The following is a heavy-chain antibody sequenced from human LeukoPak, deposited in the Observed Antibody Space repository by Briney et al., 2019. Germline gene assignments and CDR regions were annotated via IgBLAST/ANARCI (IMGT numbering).Heavy chain of an antibody. Sequence: GKSLRLSYAASGFTFSNYAMHWVRQAPGKGLEWVSLISSGGTYEYYADSVKGRFTISRDNSKNTLYLQLNSLRAEDTAVYYCARDSTYYYDSGSSGPHYFDNWGQGTLVTVSS. D-gene: IGHD3-10*01. CDR3: ARDSTYYYDSGSSGPHYFDN. CDR1: GFTFSNYA. V-gene: IGHV3-30*01. CDR2: ISSGGTYE. J-gene: IGHJ4*02.